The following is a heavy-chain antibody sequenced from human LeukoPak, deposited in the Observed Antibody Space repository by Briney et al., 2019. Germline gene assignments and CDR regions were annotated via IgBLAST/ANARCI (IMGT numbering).Heavy chain of an antibody. CDR1: GGSISSDNYC. Sequence: PSETLSLTCAVSGGSISSDNYCWSWIRQPPGKGLEWIGEINHSGSTNYNPSLKSRVTISVDTSKNQFSLKLSSVTAADTAVYYCAKYSSSATSPWGQGTLVTVSS. CDR2: INHSGST. CDR3: AKYSSSATSP. J-gene: IGHJ5*02. V-gene: IGHV4-30-2*03. D-gene: IGHD6-6*01.